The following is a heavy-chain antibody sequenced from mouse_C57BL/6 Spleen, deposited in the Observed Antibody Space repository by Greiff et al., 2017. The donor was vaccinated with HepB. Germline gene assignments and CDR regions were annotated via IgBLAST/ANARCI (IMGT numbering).Heavy chain of an antibody. Sequence: EVQLQQSGPVLVKPGASVNMSCKASGYTFTDYYMNWVKQSHGKSLEWIGVINPYNGGTSYNQKFKGKATLTVDKSSSTAYMELNSLTSEDSAVYYCARSGDYSFDYWGQGTTLTVSS. J-gene: IGHJ2*01. V-gene: IGHV1-19*01. CDR2: INPYNGGT. CDR1: GYTFTDYY. CDR3: ARSGDYSFDY. D-gene: IGHD2-4*01.